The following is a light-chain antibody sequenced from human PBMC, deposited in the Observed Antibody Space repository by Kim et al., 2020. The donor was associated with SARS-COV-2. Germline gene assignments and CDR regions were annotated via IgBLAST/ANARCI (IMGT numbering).Light chain of an antibody. Sequence: SYELTQPPSVSVAPGQTARITCGGDKIGTKVSHWYQQKPGQAPVLIISYDTDRSSGIPERFSGSNSGNTATLTITRVEAGDEAVYYCQVWDFISDHWVFGGGTKLTVL. V-gene: IGLV3-21*01. CDR1: KIGTKV. J-gene: IGLJ3*02. CDR2: YDT. CDR3: QVWDFISDHWV.